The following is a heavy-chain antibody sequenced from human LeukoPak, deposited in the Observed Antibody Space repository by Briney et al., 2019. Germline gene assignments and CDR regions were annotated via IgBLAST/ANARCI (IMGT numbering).Heavy chain of an antibody. CDR1: GYTFTSYG. CDR2: ISAYNGNT. V-gene: IGHV1-18*01. J-gene: IGHJ1*01. CDR3: ASVLRPQAAIDFQH. Sequence: GASVKVSCKASGYTFTSYGISWVRQAPGQGLEWMGWISAYNGNTNYAQKLQGRVTMTTDTSTSTAYMELRSLRSDDTAVYYCASVLRPQAAIDFQHWGQGTLVTVSS. D-gene: IGHD2-2*01.